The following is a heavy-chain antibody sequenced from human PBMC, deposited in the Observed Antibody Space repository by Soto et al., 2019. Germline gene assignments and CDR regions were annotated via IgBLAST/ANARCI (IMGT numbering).Heavy chain of an antibody. CDR1: GASIDSSAYY. CDR2: INHSGST. Sequence: SETLSLNCSVSGASIDSSAYYWAWIRQPPGKGLEWIGEINHSGSTNYNPSLKSRVTISVDTSKNQFSLKLSSVTAADTAVYYCARHSFSESIAAAGTKPDCYYYGMDVWGQGTMVTVSS. V-gene: IGHV4-39*01. CDR3: ARHSFSESIAAAGTKPDCYYYGMDV. D-gene: IGHD6-13*01. J-gene: IGHJ6*02.